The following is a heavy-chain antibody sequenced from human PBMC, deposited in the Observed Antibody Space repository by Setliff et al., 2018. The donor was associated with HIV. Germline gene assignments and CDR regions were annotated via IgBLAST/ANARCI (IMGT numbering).Heavy chain of an antibody. CDR2: INPGGGNT. J-gene: IGHJ4*02. D-gene: IGHD1-20*01. Sequence: GASVKVSCKASGYTFTDNYIHWVRQAPGQGLEWMGIINPGGGNTRYAQRFQGRVSMTTDKSTSTVYMELSSLTSEDTAVYYCATRLYPYDTGRQYNALGHFESWGQGTLVTVSS. V-gene: IGHV1-46*01. CDR1: GYTFTDNY. CDR3: ATRLYPYDTGRQYNALGHFES.